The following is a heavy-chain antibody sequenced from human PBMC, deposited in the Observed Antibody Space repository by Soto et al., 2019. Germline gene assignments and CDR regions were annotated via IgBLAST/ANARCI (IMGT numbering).Heavy chain of an antibody. CDR3: TTGGYSYGVTAPFDY. J-gene: IGHJ4*02. Sequence: PXGSLRLSCAASGVTFSNAWMSWVRQAPGKGLEWVGRIKSKTDGGTTDYAAPVKGRFTISRDDSKNTLYLQMNSLKTEDTAVYYCTTGGYSYGVTAPFDYWGQGPLVTVSS. CDR2: IKSKTDGGTT. V-gene: IGHV3-15*01. D-gene: IGHD5-18*01. CDR1: GVTFSNAW.